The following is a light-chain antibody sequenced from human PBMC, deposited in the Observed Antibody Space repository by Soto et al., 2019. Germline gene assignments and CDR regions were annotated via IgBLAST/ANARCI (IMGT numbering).Light chain of an antibody. CDR3: SPYTSSSVV. CDR2: DVS. V-gene: IGLV2-14*03. Sequence: QSALTQPASVSGSPGQSITISCTGTTSDVGGYNYVSWYQQHRGKAPKLMIYDVSNRPSGVSNRFSGSKSGNTASLTISGLQAEDEADYYCSPYTSSSVVSGGGTKVTVL. J-gene: IGLJ2*01. CDR1: TSDVGGYNY.